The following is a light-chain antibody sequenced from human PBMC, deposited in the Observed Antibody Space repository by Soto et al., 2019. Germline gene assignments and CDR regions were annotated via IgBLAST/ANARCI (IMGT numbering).Light chain of an antibody. CDR3: HHSGNSHGT. V-gene: IGKV3-20*01. CDR1: QNIHQRI. CDR2: GAS. J-gene: IGKJ1*01. Sequence: LAPGGKANLPCRGSQNIHQRILTWYQQKSGQVPRLLIYGASSRATGIPDRFSGSGSGTDFTLTISRLEPEDVAVYYCHHSGNSHGTFGQGTKVEIK.